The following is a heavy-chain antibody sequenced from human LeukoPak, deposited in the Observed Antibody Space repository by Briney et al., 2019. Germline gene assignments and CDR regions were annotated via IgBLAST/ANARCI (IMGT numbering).Heavy chain of an antibody. CDR2: ISSSSSYI. Sequence: PGGSLRLSCAASGFTFSSYSMNWVRQAPGKGLEWVSSISSSSSYIYYADSVKGRFTISRDNAKNSLYLQMNSLRAEDTAVYYCARDRRSLNYGDPWGQGTLVTVSS. V-gene: IGHV3-21*01. D-gene: IGHD4-17*01. CDR3: ARDRRSLNYGDP. J-gene: IGHJ5*02. CDR1: GFTFSSYS.